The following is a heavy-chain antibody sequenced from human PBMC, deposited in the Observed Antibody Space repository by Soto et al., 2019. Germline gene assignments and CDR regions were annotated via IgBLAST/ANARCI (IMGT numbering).Heavy chain of an antibody. CDR3: ARRMVVAATRGPFDY. D-gene: IGHD2-15*01. J-gene: IGHJ4*02. V-gene: IGHV4-39*01. Sequence: SETLSLTCTFSGGSISSSSYYWGWIRQPPGKGLEWIGSIYYSGSTYYNPSLKSRVTISVDTSKNQFSLKLSSVTAADTAVYYCARRMVVAATRGPFDYWGQGTLVTVSS. CDR2: IYYSGST. CDR1: GGSISSSSYY.